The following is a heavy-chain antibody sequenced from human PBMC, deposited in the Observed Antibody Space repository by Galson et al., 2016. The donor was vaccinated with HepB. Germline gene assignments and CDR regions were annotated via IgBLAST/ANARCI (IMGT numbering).Heavy chain of an antibody. CDR2: ISADNGST. CDR3: ARIETYYDSWSGYSAPDY. V-gene: IGHV1-18*01. D-gene: IGHD3-3*01. J-gene: IGHJ4*02. CDR1: GYTFIRYG. Sequence: SVKVSCKASGYTFIRYGIAWVRQAPGQGLEWMGRISADNGSTNYAQKLQGRVTITTDTSTSTAYLELRSLKSDDTAVYFCARIETYYDSWSGYSAPDYWGQGTLVTVSS.